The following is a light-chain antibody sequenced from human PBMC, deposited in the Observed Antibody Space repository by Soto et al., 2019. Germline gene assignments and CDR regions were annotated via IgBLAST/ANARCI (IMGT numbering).Light chain of an antibody. CDR3: QQSGSSPYT. Sequence: EIVLTQSPGTLSLSPGERATLSCRASQSVISNYLAWYQQKPDQAPRLLVYGASSRATGIPDRVSGSGSGTDFTLTISRLEPEDSAVYYCQQSGSSPYTLGQGTKLQIK. J-gene: IGKJ2*01. V-gene: IGKV3-20*01. CDR2: GAS. CDR1: QSVISNY.